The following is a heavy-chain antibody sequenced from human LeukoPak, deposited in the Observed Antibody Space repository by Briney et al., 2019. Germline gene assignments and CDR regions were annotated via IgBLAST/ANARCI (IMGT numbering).Heavy chain of an antibody. CDR2: INPSGGST. Sequence: ASVKVSCKASGYTFTSYYMHWVRQAPGQGLEWMGIINPSGGSTSYAQKFQGRVTMTRDTSTSTVYMELSSLRSEDTAVYYCARGGAVVVAGSDAFDIWGQGTMVTASS. CDR1: GYTFTSYY. D-gene: IGHD2-15*01. J-gene: IGHJ3*02. CDR3: ARGGAVVVAGSDAFDI. V-gene: IGHV1-46*01.